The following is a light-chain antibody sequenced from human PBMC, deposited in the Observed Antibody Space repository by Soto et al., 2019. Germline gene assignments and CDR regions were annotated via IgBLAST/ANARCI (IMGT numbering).Light chain of an antibody. Sequence: DLQMTQSPSTLSASVGDRVTMTCRASQSIGTSLAWYQQKPGKAPKLLMFTASILESGVPSRFSGSGSGTEFTLTISSLQPDDFASYYCQQYRLLSTFGQGTTVDIK. CDR3: QQYRLLST. V-gene: IGKV1-5*03. CDR2: TAS. CDR1: QSIGTS. J-gene: IGKJ1*01.